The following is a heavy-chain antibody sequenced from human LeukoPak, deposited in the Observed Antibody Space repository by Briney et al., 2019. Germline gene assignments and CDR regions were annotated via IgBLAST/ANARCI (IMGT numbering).Heavy chain of an antibody. CDR2: NNQSRNT. D-gene: IGHD5-18*01. Sequence: SETLSLTCAVYGGSVSGYYWSWIRQPPGKGREWYSENNQSRNTNYNPTLQSRVTIAVDTSKYQFSLKLSSVTAADTSVYYCARGPDTAMVEHWGQGTLVTVSS. CDR3: ARGPDTAMVEH. CDR1: GGSVSGYY. V-gene: IGHV4-34*01. J-gene: IGHJ1*01.